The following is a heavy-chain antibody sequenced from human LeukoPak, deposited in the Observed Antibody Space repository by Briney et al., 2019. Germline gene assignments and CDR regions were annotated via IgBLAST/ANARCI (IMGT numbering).Heavy chain of an antibody. J-gene: IGHJ4*02. D-gene: IGHD6-13*01. CDR1: GFTFSSYS. CDR3: ARESIEGSSWHFDY. V-gene: IGHV3-21*01. Sequence: PGGSLRLSCAASGFTFSSYSMNWVRQAPGKGLEWVSSISSSSSYIYYEDSVKGRFTISRDNAKNSLYLQMNSLRAEDTAVYYCARESIEGSSWHFDYWGQGTLVTVSS. CDR2: ISSSSSYI.